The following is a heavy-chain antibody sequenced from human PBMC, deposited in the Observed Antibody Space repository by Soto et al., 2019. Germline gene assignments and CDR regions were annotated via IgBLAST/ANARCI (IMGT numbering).Heavy chain of an antibody. CDR2: ISSSSSYI. CDR3: AREGENTIFGVGYYYYYYMDV. Sequence: EVQLVESGGGLVKPGGSLRLSCAASGFTFSSYSMNWVRQAPGKGLEWVSSISSSSSYIYYADSVKGRFTISRDNAKNSLYLQMNSLRAEDTAVYYCAREGENTIFGVGYYYYYYMDVWGEGTTVTVYS. D-gene: IGHD3-3*01. J-gene: IGHJ6*03. CDR1: GFTFSSYS. V-gene: IGHV3-21*01.